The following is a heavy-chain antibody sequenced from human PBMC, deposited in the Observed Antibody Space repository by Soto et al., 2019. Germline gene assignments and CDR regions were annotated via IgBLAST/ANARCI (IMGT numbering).Heavy chain of an antibody. CDR1: GFTFSSYG. V-gene: IGHV3-33*01. J-gene: IGHJ6*02. D-gene: IGHD6-19*01. CDR2: IWYDGSNK. CDR3: ARVRAVAGVYYYYGMDV. Sequence: QVQLVESGGGVVQPGRSLRLSCAASGFTFSSYGMHWVRQAPGKGLEWVAVIWYDGSNKYYAESVKGRFTISRDNSKNTLYLQMNSLRAEDTAVYYCARVRAVAGVYYYYGMDVWGQGTTVTVSS.